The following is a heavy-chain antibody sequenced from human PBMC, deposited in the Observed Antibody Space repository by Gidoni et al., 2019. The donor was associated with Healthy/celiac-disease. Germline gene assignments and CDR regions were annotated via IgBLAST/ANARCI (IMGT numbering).Heavy chain of an antibody. CDR3: ARKGRILRRSFPAYNWFDP. Sequence: VQLVQSGAAVTKPGASVKVSCKASGYTSTSHDINWVRQATGQGLAWMGWMNPNSGNTGYAQKFQGRVTMTRNTSISTAYMELSSLGSEDTAVYYCARKGRILRRSFPAYNWFDPWGQGTLVTVSS. CDR1: GYTSTSHD. J-gene: IGHJ5*02. V-gene: IGHV1-8*01. D-gene: IGHD4-17*01. CDR2: MNPNSGNT.